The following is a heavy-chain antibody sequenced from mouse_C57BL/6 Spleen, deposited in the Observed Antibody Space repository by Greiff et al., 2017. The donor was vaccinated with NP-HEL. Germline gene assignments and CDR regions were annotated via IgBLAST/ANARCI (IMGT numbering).Heavy chain of an antibody. Sequence: EVKLVESGGGLVKPGGSLKLSCAASGFSFSDYGMHWVRQAPEKGLEWVAYISSGSSTIYYADTVKGRFTFTRDNAKNTLFLQITSLRSEDTAMYYCARPPYYGSSIFDYWGQGTTLTVSS. J-gene: IGHJ2*01. D-gene: IGHD1-1*01. CDR2: ISSGSSTI. V-gene: IGHV5-17*01. CDR3: ARPPYYGSSIFDY. CDR1: GFSFSDYG.